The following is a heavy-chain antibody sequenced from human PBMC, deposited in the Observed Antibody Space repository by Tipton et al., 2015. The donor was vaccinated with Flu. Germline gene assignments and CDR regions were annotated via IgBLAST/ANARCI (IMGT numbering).Heavy chain of an antibody. D-gene: IGHD7-27*01. V-gene: IGHV4-61*02. Sequence: TLPLTCTVSGGSVRSVSYYWSWVRQPVGKGLEWIGRVYVSGRTSYNPSLESRVTISLDTSKNQFSLNLRSVTAADTAVYYCARDYGDLNWFDAWGQGTLVTVSS. CDR2: VYVSGRT. CDR3: ARDYGDLNWFDA. CDR1: GGSVRSVSYY. J-gene: IGHJ5*02.